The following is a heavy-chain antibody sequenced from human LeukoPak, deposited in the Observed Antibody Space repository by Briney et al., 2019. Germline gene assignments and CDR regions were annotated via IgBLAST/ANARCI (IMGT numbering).Heavy chain of an antibody. CDR3: ARGTLGYCSGGSCPTYYYYYYMDV. V-gene: IGHV3-74*01. CDR2: INSDGSST. D-gene: IGHD2-15*01. CDR1: GFTFSSYW. Sequence: PGGSLRLSCAASGFTFSSYWMHWVRQAPGKGLVWVSRINSDGSSTSYADSVKGRFTISRDNAKNTLYLQMNSLRAEDTAVYYRARGTLGYCSGGSCPTYYYYYYMDVWGKGTTVTVSS. J-gene: IGHJ6*03.